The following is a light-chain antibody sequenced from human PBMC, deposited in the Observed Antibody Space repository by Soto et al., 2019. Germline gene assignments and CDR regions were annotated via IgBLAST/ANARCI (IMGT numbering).Light chain of an antibody. V-gene: IGLV2-11*01. CDR3: CSYAGSYTWV. CDR2: GVT. Sequence: QSALTQPRSVSGSPGQSVTISCTGTSSDVGGYNFVSWYQHHPGKAPKLIIYGVTKRPSGVPDRFSGSRSGNTASLTISGLQAEDEADYYCCSYAGSYTWVFGGGTKLTVL. J-gene: IGLJ3*02. CDR1: SSDVGGYNF.